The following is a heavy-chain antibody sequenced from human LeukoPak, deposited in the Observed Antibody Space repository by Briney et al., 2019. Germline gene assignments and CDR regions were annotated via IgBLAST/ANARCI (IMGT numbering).Heavy chain of an antibody. D-gene: IGHD3-22*01. CDR2: ISSSGSTI. J-gene: IGHJ4*02. CDR1: GFTFSDYY. CDR3: ARDSSYYYDSSALKY. V-gene: IGHV3-11*04. Sequence: GGSLRLSCAASGFTFSDYYMSWIRQAPGKGLEWVSYISSSGSTIYYADSVKGRLTISRDNAKNSLYLQMNSLRAEDTAVYYCARDSSYYYDSSALKYWGQGTLVTVSS.